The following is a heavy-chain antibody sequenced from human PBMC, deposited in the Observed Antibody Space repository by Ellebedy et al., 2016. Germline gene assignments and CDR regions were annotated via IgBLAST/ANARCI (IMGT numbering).Heavy chain of an antibody. V-gene: IGHV4-39*07. Sequence: SETLSLXXSVPGGSISSIPYNGGWIRQPPGKGLEWIGGLTYRGNSYYKSSLKSRVTISIDTSKKQFSLKLSSVTAADTAVYYCARSRFVFTGRVDNWFDSWGQGTLVTVSS. CDR2: LTYRGNS. CDR1: GGSISSIPYN. CDR3: ARSRFVFTGRVDNWFDS. D-gene: IGHD2-15*01. J-gene: IGHJ5*01.